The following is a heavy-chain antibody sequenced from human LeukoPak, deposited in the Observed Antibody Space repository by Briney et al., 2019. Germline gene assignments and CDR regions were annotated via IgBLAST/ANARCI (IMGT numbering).Heavy chain of an antibody. CDR2: ISSSGSTI. Sequence: PGGSLRLSCAASGFTFTDYYMSWIRQAPGKGLEWLSYISSSGSTIYYADSVKGRFTISRDNAKNSLYLQMNSLRAEDTAVYYCARDQNTYNSRNRMSSFDIWGQGTMVTVS. V-gene: IGHV3-11*04. D-gene: IGHD1-14*01. J-gene: IGHJ3*02. CDR1: GFTFTDYY. CDR3: ARDQNTYNSRNRMSSFDI.